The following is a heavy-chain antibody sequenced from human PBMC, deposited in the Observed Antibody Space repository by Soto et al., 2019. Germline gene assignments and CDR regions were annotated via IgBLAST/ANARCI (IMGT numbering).Heavy chain of an antibody. V-gene: IGHV4-59*01. CDR3: ASRIYSGYDYYYYYGMDV. Sequence: SETLSLTCTVSGGSISSYYWSWIRQPPGKGLEWIGYIYYSGSTNYNPSLKSRVTISVDTSKNQFSLKLSSVTAADTAVYYCASRIYSGYDYYYYYGMDVWGQGTTVTVSS. CDR1: GGSISSYY. CDR2: IYYSGST. D-gene: IGHD5-12*01. J-gene: IGHJ6*02.